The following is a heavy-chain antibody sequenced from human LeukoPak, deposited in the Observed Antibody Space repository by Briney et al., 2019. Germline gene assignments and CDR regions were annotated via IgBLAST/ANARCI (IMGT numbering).Heavy chain of an antibody. J-gene: IGHJ4*02. CDR1: GFTFSSYW. CDR2: IKQDGSET. D-gene: IGHD6-13*01. V-gene: IGHV3-7*01. CDR3: ARVDGSSSCPDY. Sequence: GGALRLSCAAPGFTFSSYWMSWVRQAPGKGLEWVANIKQDGSETYYVDSVKGRFTISRDNAKNLLYLEMNSLRAEDTALYYCARVDGSSSCPDYWGQGTLVTVSS.